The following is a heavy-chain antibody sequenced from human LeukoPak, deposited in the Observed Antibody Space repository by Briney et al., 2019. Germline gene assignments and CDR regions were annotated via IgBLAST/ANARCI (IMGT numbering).Heavy chain of an antibody. Sequence: GRSLRLSCAASGFTFSSYAMHWVRQAPGKGMEGVAVISYDGSNKYHADSVKGRVTIYKDNSKNTLYLQMNSLRAEDTAVYYCAREGYGGLDYWGQGTLVTVSS. CDR2: ISYDGSNK. CDR3: AREGYGGLDY. J-gene: IGHJ4*02. D-gene: IGHD4-23*01. CDR1: GFTFSSYA. V-gene: IGHV3-30*04.